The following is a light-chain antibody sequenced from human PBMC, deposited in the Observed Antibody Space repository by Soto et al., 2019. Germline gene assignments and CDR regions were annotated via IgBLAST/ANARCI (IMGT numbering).Light chain of an antibody. Sequence: QSALTQPASVSGSPGQSITISCTGTSSDVGTYTLVSWYQQHPGKAPKLVIYEVNNRPAGVSKRFSGSKSGDTASLTISGLQAEDEADYYCSSYAGPITFYVFGTGTKVTVL. V-gene: IGLV2-23*02. CDR1: SSDVGTYTL. CDR3: SSYAGPITFYV. J-gene: IGLJ1*01. CDR2: EVN.